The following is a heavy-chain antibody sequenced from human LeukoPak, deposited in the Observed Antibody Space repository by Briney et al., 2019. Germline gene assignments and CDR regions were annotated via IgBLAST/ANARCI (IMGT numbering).Heavy chain of an antibody. D-gene: IGHD6-6*01. J-gene: IGHJ4*02. CDR2: IYYSGST. Sequence: SETLSLTCTVSGGSISSGGYYWSWLRQHPGKGLEWIGYIYYSGSTYYNPSLKSRVTISVDTSKNQFSLKLSSVTAADTAVYYCARLPTYLQYSSSWDVDYWGQGTLVTVSS. V-gene: IGHV4-30-4*08. CDR3: ARLPTYLQYSSSWDVDY. CDR1: GGSISSGGYY.